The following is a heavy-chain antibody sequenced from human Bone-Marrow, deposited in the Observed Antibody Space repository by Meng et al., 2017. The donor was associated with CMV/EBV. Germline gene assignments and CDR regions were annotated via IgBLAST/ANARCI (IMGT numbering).Heavy chain of an antibody. Sequence: GESLKISCAASEFIFRNYAMHWVRQAPGRGLEWLAVISYDGSKKYYADSVKGRFTISRDNSKNTLYLQMNSLRVEDRAVYFCARGSTSWYVNNDLDPWGQGTLVTVYS. V-gene: IGHV3-30-3*01. CDR3: ARGSTSWYVNNDLDP. CDR2: ISYDGSKK. CDR1: EFIFRNYA. J-gene: IGHJ5*02. D-gene: IGHD2-2*01.